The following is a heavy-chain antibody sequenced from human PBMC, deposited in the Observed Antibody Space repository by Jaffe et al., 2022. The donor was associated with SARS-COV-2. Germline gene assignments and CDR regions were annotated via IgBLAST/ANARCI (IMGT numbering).Heavy chain of an antibody. CDR2: IYYSGST. D-gene: IGHD6-6*01. V-gene: IGHV4-39*01. CDR3: ARHSIAARLEVYYGMDV. CDR1: GGSISSSSYY. J-gene: IGHJ6*02. Sequence: QLQLQESGPGLVKPSETLSLTCTVSGGSISSSSYYWGWIRQPPGKGLEWIGSIYYSGSTYYNPSLKSRVTISVDTSKNQFSLKLSSVTAADTAVYYCARHSIAARLEVYYGMDVWGQGTTVTVSS.